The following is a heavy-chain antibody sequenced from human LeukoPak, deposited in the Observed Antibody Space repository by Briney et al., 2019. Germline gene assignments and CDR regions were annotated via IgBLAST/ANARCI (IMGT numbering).Heavy chain of an antibody. CDR1: GFTFSSYG. D-gene: IGHD1-26*01. Sequence: GRSLRLSCAASGFTFSSYGMHWVRQAPGKGLEWVAVISYDGSNKYYADSVKGRFTISRDNAKNSLYLQMNSLRAEDTAVYYCARDLEGATSYFDYWGQGTLVTVSS. J-gene: IGHJ4*02. V-gene: IGHV3-30*03. CDR3: ARDLEGATSYFDY. CDR2: ISYDGSNK.